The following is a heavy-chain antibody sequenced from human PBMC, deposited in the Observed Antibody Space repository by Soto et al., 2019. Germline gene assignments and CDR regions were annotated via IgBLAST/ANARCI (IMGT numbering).Heavy chain of an antibody. V-gene: IGHV1-58*01. CDR1: GFTFTSSA. D-gene: IGHD6-13*01. CDR2: IVVGSGNT. CDR3: AAESRSSSWLFDY. Sequence: SVKVSCKASGFTFTSSAVQWVRQARGQRLEWIGWIVVGSGNTNYAQKLQERVTITRDMSTSTAYMELSSLRSEDTAVYYCAAESRSSSWLFDYWGQGTLVTVSS. J-gene: IGHJ4*02.